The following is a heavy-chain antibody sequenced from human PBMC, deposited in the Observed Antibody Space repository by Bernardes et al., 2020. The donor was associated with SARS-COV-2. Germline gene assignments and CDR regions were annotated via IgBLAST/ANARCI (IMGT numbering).Heavy chain of an antibody. V-gene: IGHV4-59*02. CDR1: GESVSSDY. D-gene: IGHD2-21*02. CDR2: LSSIGTA. CDR3: ARGGGYWNNYFDP. Sequence: SETLSLTCTISGESVSSDYCSWLRQSPGKGLEWIGYLSSIGTADYTPSLKSRVTISRDTSRNHCILSLRSVTAADTAVYFCARGGGYWNNYFDPWGQGTLVTVSS. J-gene: IGHJ5*02.